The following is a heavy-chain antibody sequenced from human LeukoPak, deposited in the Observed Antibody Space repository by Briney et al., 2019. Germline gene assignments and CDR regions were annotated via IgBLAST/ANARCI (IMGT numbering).Heavy chain of an antibody. CDR2: ISAYNGNT. Sequence: GASVKVSCKASGYTFTGYYMHWVRQAPGQGLEWMGWISAYNGNTNYAQKLQGRVTMTTDTSTSTAYMELRSLRSDDTAVYYCARVRYYGSGSLGDYWGQGTLVTVSS. V-gene: IGHV1-18*04. CDR1: GYTFTGYY. J-gene: IGHJ4*02. D-gene: IGHD3-10*01. CDR3: ARVRYYGSGSLGDY.